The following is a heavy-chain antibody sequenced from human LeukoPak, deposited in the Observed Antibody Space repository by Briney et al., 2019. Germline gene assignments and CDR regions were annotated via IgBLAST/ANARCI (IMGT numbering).Heavy chain of an antibody. CDR2: MNPNSGNT. J-gene: IGHJ4*02. Sequence: ASVKVSCKASGYTFTSYDINWVRQATGQGLEWMGWMNPNSGNTGYAQKFQGRVTMTRNTSISTAYMELSSLRSEDTAVYYCASVVGATTNWYYFDYWGQGTLVTVSS. D-gene: IGHD1-26*01. CDR3: ASVVGATTNWYYFDY. CDR1: GYTFTSYD. V-gene: IGHV1-8*01.